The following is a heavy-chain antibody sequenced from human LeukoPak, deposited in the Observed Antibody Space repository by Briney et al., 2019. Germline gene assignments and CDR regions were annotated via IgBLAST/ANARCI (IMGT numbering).Heavy chain of an antibody. V-gene: IGHV4-34*01. Sequence: PSETLSLTCAVYGGPFSGYYWSWIRQPPGKGLEWIGEINHSGSTNYNPSLKSRVTISVDTSKNQFSLKLSSVTAADTAVYYCARLYCSGGSCYSRGDNWFDHWGQGTLVTVSS. CDR1: GGPFSGYY. CDR2: INHSGST. CDR3: ARLYCSGGSCYSRGDNWFDH. D-gene: IGHD2-15*01. J-gene: IGHJ5*02.